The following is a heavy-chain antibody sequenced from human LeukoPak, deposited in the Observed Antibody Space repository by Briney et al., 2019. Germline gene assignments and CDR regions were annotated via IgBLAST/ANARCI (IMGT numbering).Heavy chain of an antibody. D-gene: IGHD3-22*01. CDR3: ARPIDYYDSSGATHTHLASWFDP. CDR2: IYYSGST. Sequence: PSETLSLTCTVSGGSISSSSYYWGWIRQPPGKGLEWIGSIYYSGSTYYNPSLKSRVTISVDTSKNQFSLKLSSVTAADTAVYYCARPIDYYDSSGATHTHLASWFDPWGQGTLVTVSS. CDR1: GGSISSSSYY. J-gene: IGHJ5*02. V-gene: IGHV4-39*01.